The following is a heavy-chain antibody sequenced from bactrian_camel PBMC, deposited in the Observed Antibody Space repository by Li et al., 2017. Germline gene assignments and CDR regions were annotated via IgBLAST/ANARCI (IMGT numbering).Heavy chain of an antibody. CDR3: AAARRFRL. CDR2: SYTGSLRT. V-gene: IGHV3S40*01. CDR1: NVDTSSNYC. J-gene: IGHJ4*01. Sequence: VQLVESGGGSVQPGGSLRLSCTFTNVDTSSNYCLAWFRQAPGKEREAIASSYTGSLRTYLADSVKGRFTISQDNAKNTVYLQMNDLKPEDTAMYYCAAARRFRLLGPGDPGHRL.